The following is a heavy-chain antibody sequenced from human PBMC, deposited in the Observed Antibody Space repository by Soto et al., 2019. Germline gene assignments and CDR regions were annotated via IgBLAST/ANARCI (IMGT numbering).Heavy chain of an antibody. J-gene: IGHJ5*02. CDR1: GFSLSTSGVG. Sequence: SGPTLVNPTQTLTLTCTFSGFSLSTSGVGVGWIRQPPGKALEWLALIYWDDDKRYSPSLKSRLTITKDTSKNQVVLTMTNIDPLDSATYYCAHSLIGYYYDSSGSNWFDPWGQGTLVTVSS. V-gene: IGHV2-5*02. D-gene: IGHD3-22*01. CDR3: AHSLIGYYYDSSGSNWFDP. CDR2: IYWDDDK.